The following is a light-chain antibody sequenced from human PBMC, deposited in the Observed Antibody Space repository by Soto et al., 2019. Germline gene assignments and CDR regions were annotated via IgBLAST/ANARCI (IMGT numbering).Light chain of an antibody. V-gene: IGLV2-14*01. CDR3: SSYTSSSTNYV. J-gene: IGLJ1*01. CDR2: DVS. Sequence: QSVLTQPASVSGSPGQSITISCTGTSSDVGGYNYVSWYQQHPGKAPKLMIYDVSNRPSGVSNRFSGSKSGNTASLTISGLQAEDEAEYYCSSYTSSSTNYVFGTGMKVTVL. CDR1: SSDVGGYNY.